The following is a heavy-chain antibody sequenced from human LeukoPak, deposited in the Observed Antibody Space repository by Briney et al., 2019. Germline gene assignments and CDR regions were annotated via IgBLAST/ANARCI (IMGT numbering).Heavy chain of an antibody. V-gene: IGHV1-2*02. J-gene: IGHJ4*01. CDR1: GYIFTANT. Sequence: ASVKVSCKASGYIFTANTIHWVRQAPGQGLEWMGRINPNSGGTKYARRFQGRVTTTRDSSISTAYLELTRLTSDDTAVYYCTTLSGSPWSGTFDYWGQGSLVIVSS. CDR3: TTLSGSPWSGTFDY. CDR2: INPNSGGT. D-gene: IGHD3-3*01.